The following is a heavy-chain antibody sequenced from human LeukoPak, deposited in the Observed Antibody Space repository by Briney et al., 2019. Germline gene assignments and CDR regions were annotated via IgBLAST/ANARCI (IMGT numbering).Heavy chain of an antibody. CDR2: ISSSSSYI. J-gene: IGHJ4*02. CDR1: GFTFSSYS. Sequence: KPGGSLRLSCAASGFTFSSYSMNWVRQAPGQGLEWVSSISSSSSYIYYADSVKGRFTISRDNAKNSLYLQMNSLRAEDTAVYYCARVELEYYYDSSGHFDYWGQRTLVTVSS. D-gene: IGHD3-22*01. V-gene: IGHV3-21*01. CDR3: ARVELEYYYDSSGHFDY.